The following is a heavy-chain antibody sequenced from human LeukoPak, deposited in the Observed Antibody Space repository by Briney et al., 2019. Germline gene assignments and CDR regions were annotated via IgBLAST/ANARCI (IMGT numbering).Heavy chain of an antibody. CDR2: VKYDGSEK. CDR1: GFTFSSYW. J-gene: IGHJ4*02. CDR3: ARAPREWLLGYYFDY. D-gene: IGHD3-3*01. Sequence: GGSLRLSCAASGFTFSSYWMSWVRQAPGKGLEWVANVKYDGSEKYYVDSVKGRFTISRDNAKNSLYPQLNSLRAEDTAVYYCARAPREWLLGYYFDYWGQGTLVTVSS. V-gene: IGHV3-7*01.